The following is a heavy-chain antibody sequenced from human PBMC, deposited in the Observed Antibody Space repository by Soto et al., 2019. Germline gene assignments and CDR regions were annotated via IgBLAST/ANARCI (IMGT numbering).Heavy chain of an antibody. V-gene: IGHV4-59*01. CDR1: GFTFSSYA. Sequence: GSLRLSCAASGFTFSSYAMSWVRQAPGKGLEWIGYIYYNGNTNYNPSLKSRVTMSVDTSKNQISLKLSSVTAADTAVYYCARANWYSEYWGQGTLVTVSS. CDR3: ARANWYSEY. CDR2: IYYNGNT. J-gene: IGHJ4*02. D-gene: IGHD7-27*01.